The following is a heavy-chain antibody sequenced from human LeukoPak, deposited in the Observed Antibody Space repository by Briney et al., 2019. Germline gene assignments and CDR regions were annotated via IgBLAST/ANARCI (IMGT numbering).Heavy chain of an antibody. J-gene: IGHJ4*02. D-gene: IGHD3-22*01. Sequence: SETLSLTCTVSGGSISSYYWSWIRQPPGKGLEWIGYIYYSGSTNYNPSLKSRVTISVDTSKNQFSLKLRSVTAADTAVYYCARGGYESSGYYHDCWGQGTLVTVSS. CDR2: IYYSGST. CDR3: ARGGYESSGYYHDC. V-gene: IGHV4-59*01. CDR1: GGSISSYY.